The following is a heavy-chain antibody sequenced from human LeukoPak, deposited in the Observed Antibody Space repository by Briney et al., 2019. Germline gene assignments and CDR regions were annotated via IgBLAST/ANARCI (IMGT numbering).Heavy chain of an antibody. CDR3: ASHYDIDY. V-gene: IGHV3-21*06. D-gene: IGHD3-9*01. J-gene: IGHJ4*02. CDR1: GFTFSNYA. Sequence: GASLRLSCAASGFTFSNYAMSWVRQAPGKGLEWVSSISSGSSYIYYADSMKGRFTVSRDNAKNSLYLQMNSLKAEDTAVYFCASHYDIDYWGQGTLVTVSS. CDR2: ISSGSSYI.